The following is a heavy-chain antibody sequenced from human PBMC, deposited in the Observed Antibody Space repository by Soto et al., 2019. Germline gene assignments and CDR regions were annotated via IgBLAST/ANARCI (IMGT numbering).Heavy chain of an antibody. J-gene: IGHJ4*02. D-gene: IGHD1-1*01. CDR2: IYYSGST. Sequence: SETLALTCTVSGGSISSYYWSWIRQPPGKGLEWIGYIYYSGSTNYNPSLKSRVTISVDTSKNQFSLKLSSVTAADTAVYYCTRDQLPGSIDYWGQGTLVTVSS. CDR1: GGSISSYY. V-gene: IGHV4-59*01. CDR3: TRDQLPGSIDY.